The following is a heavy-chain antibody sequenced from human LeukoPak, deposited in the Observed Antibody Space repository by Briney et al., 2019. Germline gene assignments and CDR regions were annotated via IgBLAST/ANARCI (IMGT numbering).Heavy chain of an antibody. CDR2: MNPNSGNT. J-gene: IGHJ4*02. V-gene: IGHV1-8*01. D-gene: IGHD2-15*01. CDR1: GYTFTSYD. Sequence: ASVKVSCKASGYTFTSYDINWVRQATGQGLEWMGWMNPNSGNTGYAQKFQGRVTMTTDTSTNTAYMELRSLRSDDTAIYYCTRVPELPDYWGQGTLVTVSS. CDR3: TRVPELPDY.